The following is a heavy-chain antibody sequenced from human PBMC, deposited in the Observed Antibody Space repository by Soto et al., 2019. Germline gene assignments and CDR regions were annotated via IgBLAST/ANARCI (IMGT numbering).Heavy chain of an antibody. CDR2: IYSGGST. D-gene: IGHD5-12*01. CDR3: ASKVGTLRYALYI. CDR1: GFTVSSNY. Sequence: EVQLVESGGGLIQPGGSLRLSCAASGFTVSSNYMSWVRQAPGKGLEWVSVIYSGGSTYYADSVKGRFTISRDNSKNTRYLQMNSLRAEDTAVYYCASKVGTLRYALYIWGQGTMVTVSS. J-gene: IGHJ3*02. V-gene: IGHV3-53*01.